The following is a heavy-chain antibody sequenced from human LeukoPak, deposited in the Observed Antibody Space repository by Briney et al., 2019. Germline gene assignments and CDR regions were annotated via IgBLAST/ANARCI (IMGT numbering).Heavy chain of an antibody. J-gene: IGHJ5*02. CDR3: AAHDYGDYWFDP. CDR1: GYTLTGYY. CDR2: INPNSGGT. V-gene: IGHV1-2*02. Sequence: ASVKVSCKASGYTLTGYYLHWVRQAPGPGLEWMGWINPNSGGTNYAQKFQGRVTMTRDTSISTAYMELSRLRSDDTAVYYCAAHDYGDYWFDPWGQGALVTVSS. D-gene: IGHD4-17*01.